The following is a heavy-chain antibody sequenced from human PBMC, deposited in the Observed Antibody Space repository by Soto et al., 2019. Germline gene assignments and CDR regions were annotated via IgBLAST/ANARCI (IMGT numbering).Heavy chain of an antibody. CDR2: ITYSGGTT. V-gene: IGHV3-23*01. D-gene: IGHD2-2*02. CDR3: AKDLAFVTIYTFDY. Sequence: GGSLRLSCTTSGFTFSNYAMTWARQAPGKGLEWVSSITYSGGTTFYADSVKGRFIISRDNSKNTLSLQMNGLRAEDTAIYYCAKDLAFVTIYTFDYWGQGTPVTVSS. J-gene: IGHJ4*02. CDR1: GFTFSNYA.